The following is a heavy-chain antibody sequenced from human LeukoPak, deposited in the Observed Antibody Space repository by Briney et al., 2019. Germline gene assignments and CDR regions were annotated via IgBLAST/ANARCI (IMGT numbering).Heavy chain of an antibody. D-gene: IGHD1-26*01. V-gene: IGHV4-34*01. Sequence: SETLSLTCAVYGGSFSGYYWSWIRQPPGKGLEWIGEINHRGSTNYNPSLKSRVTISVDTSKNQFSLKLSSVTAADTAVYYCARGYSGSYPHWGQGTLVTVSS. CDR3: ARGYSGSYPH. J-gene: IGHJ4*02. CDR1: GGSFSGYY. CDR2: INHRGST.